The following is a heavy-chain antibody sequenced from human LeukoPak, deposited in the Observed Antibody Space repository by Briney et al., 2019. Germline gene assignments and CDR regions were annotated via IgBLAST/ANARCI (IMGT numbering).Heavy chain of an antibody. V-gene: IGHV3-49*04. CDR3: TRDQTPYY. CDR2: IRSKIYGGTP. J-gene: IGHJ4*02. CDR1: GFTFGDYA. Sequence: GRSLRLSCTASGFTFGDYAMTWVRQAPGKGLEWVGFIRSKIYGGTPEYAASVKGRFTISRDDSKGIAYLQMNSLKTEDTAVYYCTRDQTPYYWGQGTLVTVSS.